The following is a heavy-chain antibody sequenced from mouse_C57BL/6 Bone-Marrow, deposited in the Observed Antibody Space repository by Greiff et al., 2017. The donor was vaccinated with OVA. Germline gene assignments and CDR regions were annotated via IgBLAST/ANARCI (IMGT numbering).Heavy chain of an antibody. J-gene: IGHJ4*01. CDR3: TRAAQALYYAMDY. V-gene: IGHV1-85*01. CDR2: IYPRDGST. CDR1: GYTFTSYD. D-gene: IGHD3-2*02. Sequence: VQLQQSGPELVKPGASVKLSCKASGYTFTSYDINWVKQRPGQGLEWIGWIYPRDGSTKYNEKFKGKATLTVDTSSSTAYMELHSLTNEDSAVYYCTRAAQALYYAMDYWGQGTSVTVSS.